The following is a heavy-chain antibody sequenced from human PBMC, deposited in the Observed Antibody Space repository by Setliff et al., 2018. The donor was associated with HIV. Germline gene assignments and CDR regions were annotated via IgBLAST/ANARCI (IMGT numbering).Heavy chain of an antibody. CDR1: GGSISSDY. V-gene: IGHV4-59*08. J-gene: IGHJ1*01. D-gene: IGHD2-21*02. CDR2: VYHSGST. Sequence: SETLSLTCTVSGGSISSDYWSWIRQPPGKGLEWIGYVYHSGSTNYNPSLKSRVTISVDTSKNQFSMKLRSVTAADTAVYYCASRGIVVVTMSMPDEFFVHWGHGTLVTVSS. CDR3: ASRGIVVVTMSMPDEFFVH.